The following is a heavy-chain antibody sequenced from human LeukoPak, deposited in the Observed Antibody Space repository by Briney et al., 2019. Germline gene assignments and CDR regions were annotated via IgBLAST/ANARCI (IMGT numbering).Heavy chain of an antibody. CDR1: GGSFSGYY. CDR3: ARERYYYDSSGYHEAYYFDY. V-gene: IGHV4-34*09. J-gene: IGHJ4*02. D-gene: IGHD3-22*01. CDR2: IYYSGSS. Sequence: ASETLSLACAVYGGSFSGYYWSWIRQPPGKGLEWIGYIYYSGSSYYNPSLKSRVTISVDTSKNQFSLKLSSVTAADTAVYYCARERYYYDSSGYHEAYYFDYWGQGTLVTVSS.